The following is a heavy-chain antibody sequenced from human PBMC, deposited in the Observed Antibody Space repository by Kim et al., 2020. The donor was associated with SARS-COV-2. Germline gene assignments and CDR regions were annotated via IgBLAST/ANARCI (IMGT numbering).Heavy chain of an antibody. Sequence: ASVKVSCKASGYTFTSYYMHWVRQAPGQGLEWMGIINPSGGSTSYAQKFQGRVTMTRDTSTSTVYMELSSLRSEDTAVYYCARDQKYYGSGRGDPPDYWGQGTLVTVSS. D-gene: IGHD3-10*01. CDR2: INPSGGST. CDR1: GYTFTSYY. V-gene: IGHV1-46*01. CDR3: ARDQKYYGSGRGDPPDY. J-gene: IGHJ4*02.